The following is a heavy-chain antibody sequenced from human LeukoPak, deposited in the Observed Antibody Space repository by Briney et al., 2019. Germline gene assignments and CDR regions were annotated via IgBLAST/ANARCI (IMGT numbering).Heavy chain of an antibody. J-gene: IGHJ6*02. Sequence: GGSLRLSCAASGFTFDDYAMHWVRQAPGKGLEWVSGISWNSGSIGYADSVKGRFTISRDNAKNSLYLQMNSLRAEDTALYYCAKDIGSGYDPYYYYYGMDVWGQGTTVTVSS. CDR3: AKDIGSGYDPYYYYYGMDV. D-gene: IGHD5-12*01. V-gene: IGHV3-9*01. CDR1: GFTFDDYA. CDR2: ISWNSGSI.